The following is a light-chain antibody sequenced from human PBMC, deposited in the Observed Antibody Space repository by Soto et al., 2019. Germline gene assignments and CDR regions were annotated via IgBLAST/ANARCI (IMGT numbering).Light chain of an antibody. Sequence: EIVMTQSPGTLSLSPGERATLSCRASQSVSSRLAWYQQKPGQAPRLLIYATSTRATGIPARFSGSGSGTEFTLTISSLQSEDFAVYYCQQYNNWPLTFGQGTRLENK. CDR2: ATS. J-gene: IGKJ5*01. CDR1: QSVSSR. V-gene: IGKV3-15*01. CDR3: QQYNNWPLT.